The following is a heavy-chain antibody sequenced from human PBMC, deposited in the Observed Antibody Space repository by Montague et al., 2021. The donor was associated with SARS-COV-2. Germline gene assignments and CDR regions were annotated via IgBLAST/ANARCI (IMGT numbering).Heavy chain of an antibody. CDR3: AGRGVSNSRSWYSYWFDP. V-gene: IGHV4-39*01. CDR2: IYYSGST. J-gene: IGHJ5*02. D-gene: IGHD6-13*01. Sequence: SETLSLTCTVSGGSISSSSYYWGWIRQPPGKGLEWIGSIYYSGSTYYNPTLKSRVTISVDTSKNQFSLKLSSVTAADTAVYYCAGRGVSNSRSWYSYWFDPWGQGTLVTVSA. CDR1: GGSISSSSYY.